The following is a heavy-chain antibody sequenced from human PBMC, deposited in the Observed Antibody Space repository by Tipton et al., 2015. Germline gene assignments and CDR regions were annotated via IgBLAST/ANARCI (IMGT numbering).Heavy chain of an antibody. V-gene: IGHV4-39*02. CDR1: GVSISGTSYY. CDR2: IYYSGDM. Sequence: LSLTCTVSGVSISGTSYYWGWIRQPPGKGLEWIGSIYYSGDMYYNPSLKSRVAISVDTSNNNFSLKLTSLTASDTAVYYCASLLLYGDYVHGLGYWGRGTLVTVSS. J-gene: IGHJ4*02. D-gene: IGHD4-17*01. CDR3: ASLLLYGDYVHGLGY.